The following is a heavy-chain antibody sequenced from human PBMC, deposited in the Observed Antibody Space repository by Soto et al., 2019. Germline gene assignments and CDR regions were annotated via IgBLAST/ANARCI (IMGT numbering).Heavy chain of an antibody. CDR1: GFIFSGSA. CDR2: IRSKIHSYAT. J-gene: IGHJ4*02. V-gene: IGHV3-73*02. CDR3: LTQEGEPRRNV. D-gene: IGHD1-26*01. Sequence: EVQLVESGGGLVQPGGSLKLSCAASGFIFSGSAIHWVRQASGKWREWVGRIRSKIHSYATTYAASMKGRVTICRDDSNNMAYLQMSSRTTEDTAVYYCLTQEGEPRRNVWCQGTLVTVSS.